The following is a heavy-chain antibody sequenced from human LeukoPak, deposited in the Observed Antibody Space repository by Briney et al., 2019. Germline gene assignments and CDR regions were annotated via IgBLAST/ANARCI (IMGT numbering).Heavy chain of an antibody. J-gene: IGHJ6*02. Sequence: SQTLSLTCAISGDSVSSNSAAWNRIRQSPSRGLEWLGRTYYRSKWYNDYAVSVKSRITINPDTSKNQFSLQLNSVTPEDTAVYYCARADYDSSGYYYYYYGMDVWGQGTTVTVSS. CDR2: TYYRSKWYN. CDR3: ARADYDSSGYYYYYYGMDV. D-gene: IGHD3-22*01. V-gene: IGHV6-1*01. CDR1: GDSVSSNSAA.